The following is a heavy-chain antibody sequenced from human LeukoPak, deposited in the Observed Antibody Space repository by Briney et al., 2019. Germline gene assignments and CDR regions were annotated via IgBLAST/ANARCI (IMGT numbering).Heavy chain of an antibody. CDR2: ISSSGST. V-gene: IGHV4-61*02. D-gene: IGHD3-3*01. Sequence: SETLSLTCTVSGGSISSGSYYWSWIRQPAGKGLEWIGRISSSGSTNYNPSFKSRVSISVETSKNQFSLNLSSVTAADTAVYYCAREIIRFLDWRMEYYFDHWGQGTLVTVSS. CDR3: AREIIRFLDWRMEYYFDH. J-gene: IGHJ4*02. CDR1: GGSISSGSYY.